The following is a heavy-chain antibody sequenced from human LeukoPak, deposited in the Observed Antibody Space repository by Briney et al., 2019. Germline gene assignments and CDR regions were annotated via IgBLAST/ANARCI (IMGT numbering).Heavy chain of an antibody. CDR2: ISSSGSTI. Sequence: PGGSLRLSCAASGFTFSDYYMSWIRQAPGKGLEWVSYISSSGSTIYYADSVKGRFTISRDNSKNTLYLQMNSLRAEDTAVYYCARLPMGVRGAESDYWGQGTLVTVSS. CDR1: GFTFSDYY. V-gene: IGHV3-11*01. J-gene: IGHJ4*02. CDR3: ARLPMGVRGAESDY. D-gene: IGHD3-10*01.